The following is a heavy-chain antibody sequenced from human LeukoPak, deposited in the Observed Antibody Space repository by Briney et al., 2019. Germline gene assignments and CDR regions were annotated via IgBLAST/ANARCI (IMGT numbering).Heavy chain of an antibody. CDR1: GFTFDDYG. CDR3: AKGMSPGIAAVGTNLYYNAMDV. V-gene: IGHV3-9*01. D-gene: IGHD6-13*01. Sequence: GGFLRLSCAASGFTFDDYGMHWVRQAPGKGLEWVSGISYNSGTIDYADSVKGRFTISRDNAKNSLYMQMNSLRAEDAALYYCAKGMSPGIAAVGTNLYYNAMDVWGQGTTVTVSS. J-gene: IGHJ6*02. CDR2: ISYNSGTI.